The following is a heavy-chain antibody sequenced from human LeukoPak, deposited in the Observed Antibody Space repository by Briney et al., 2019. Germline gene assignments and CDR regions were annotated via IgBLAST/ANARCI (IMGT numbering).Heavy chain of an antibody. CDR2: IPYDGSNK. D-gene: IGHD3-22*01. CDR3: ARVFDDSSGYYYGESYYFDY. CDR1: GFTFSSYA. Sequence: GGSLRLSCAASGFTFSSYAMHWARQAPGKGLEWVAVIPYDGSNKYYADSVKGRFTISRDNSKNTLYLQMNSLRAEDTAVYYCARVFDDSSGYYYGESYYFDYWGQGTLVTVSS. J-gene: IGHJ4*02. V-gene: IGHV3-30*04.